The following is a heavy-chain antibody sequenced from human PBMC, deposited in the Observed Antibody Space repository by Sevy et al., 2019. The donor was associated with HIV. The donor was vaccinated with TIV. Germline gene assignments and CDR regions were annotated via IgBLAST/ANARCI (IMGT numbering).Heavy chain of an antibody. D-gene: IGHD6-13*01. V-gene: IGHV3-49*04. J-gene: IGHJ4*02. CDR1: GFTFGDYC. CDR3: TRWKAAQSIFDY. Sequence: GGSLRLSCTASGFTFGDYCMSWVRQAPGKGLEWVAFLKSDVYGGTVDHAASVKGRFVISMEDSKTIAYLQMNDLKTEDTGVYYCTRWKAAQSIFDYWGQGALVTVSS. CDR2: LKSDVYGGTV.